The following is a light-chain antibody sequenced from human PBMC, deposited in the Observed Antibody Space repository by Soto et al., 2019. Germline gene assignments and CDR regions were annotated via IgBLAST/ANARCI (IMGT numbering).Light chain of an antibody. J-gene: IGKJ4*01. CDR3: QQRSNCPLT. CDR1: QSVSSY. Sequence: EIVLTQSPATLSLSPRERATLSCRASQSVSSYLAWYQQKPGQAPRLLIYDASNRATGIPARFSGSGSGTDFTLTISSLEPEDFAVYYCQQRSNCPLTFGGGTNVDIK. V-gene: IGKV3-11*01. CDR2: DAS.